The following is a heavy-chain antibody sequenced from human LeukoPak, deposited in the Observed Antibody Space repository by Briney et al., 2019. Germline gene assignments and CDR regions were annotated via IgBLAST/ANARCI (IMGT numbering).Heavy chain of an antibody. CDR3: AKDPPTVMANAFHI. Sequence: GESLRLSCAASGFTFSSYDMSWVRQAPGKGLEWVSSISGSGGTTYYADSVKGRFTISRDNSKNTLYLQMNSLRADDTAVYSCAKDPPTVMANAFHIWGQGTMVTVS. CDR2: ISGSGGTT. D-gene: IGHD5-18*01. J-gene: IGHJ3*02. V-gene: IGHV3-23*01. CDR1: GFTFSSYD.